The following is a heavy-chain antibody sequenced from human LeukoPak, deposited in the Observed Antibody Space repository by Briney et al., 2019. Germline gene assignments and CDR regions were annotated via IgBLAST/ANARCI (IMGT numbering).Heavy chain of an antibody. CDR3: ARTTGTPKNYYYYGMDV. CDR2: IYYSGST. V-gene: IGHV4-39*01. J-gene: IGHJ6*02. CDR1: GGSISSSSYY. Sequence: SETLSLTCTVSGGSISSSSYYWGWIRQPPGKGPEWIGSIYYSGSTYYNPSLKSRVTISVDTSKNQFSLKLSSVTAADTAVYYCARTTGTPKNYYYYGMDVWGQGTTVTVSS. D-gene: IGHD6-13*01.